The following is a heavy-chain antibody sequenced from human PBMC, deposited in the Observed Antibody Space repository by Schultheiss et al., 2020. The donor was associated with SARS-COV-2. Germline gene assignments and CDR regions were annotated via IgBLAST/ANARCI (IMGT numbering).Heavy chain of an antibody. CDR3: ARGLRYGGNPMSDY. Sequence: ASVKVSCKASGYTFTGYYMHWVRQAPGQGLEWMGGFDPEDGETIYAQKFQGRVTMTEDTSTDTAYMELSSLRSEDTAVYYCARGLRYGGNPMSDYWGQGTLVTVSS. CDR1: GYTFTGYY. J-gene: IGHJ4*02. D-gene: IGHD4-23*01. V-gene: IGHV1-24*01. CDR2: FDPEDGET.